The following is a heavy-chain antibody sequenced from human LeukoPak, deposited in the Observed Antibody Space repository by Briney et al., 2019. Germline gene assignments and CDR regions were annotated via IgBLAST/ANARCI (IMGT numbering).Heavy chain of an antibody. CDR2: IDHSGNT. CDR3: ARSYHPSYDFWSGYPYYFDY. V-gene: IGHV4-59*01. D-gene: IGHD3-3*01. J-gene: IGHJ4*02. Sequence: SETLSLTCTVAGETMRNYYWNWIRQPPGKGLEWIGYIDHSGNTIYNYNPSLTSRVIISEDASQNQFSLKLSSVTAADTAVYYCARSYHPSYDFWSGYPYYFDYWGQGTLVTVSS. CDR1: GETMRNYY.